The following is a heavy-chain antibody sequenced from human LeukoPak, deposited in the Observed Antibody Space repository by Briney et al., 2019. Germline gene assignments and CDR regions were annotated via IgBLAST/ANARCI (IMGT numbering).Heavy chain of an antibody. CDR1: GDSVSRYY. CDR2: IYTSGGP. V-gene: IGHV4-4*07. J-gene: IGHJ4*02. CDR3: ARAPIGSHLDY. D-gene: IGHD1-26*01. Sequence: SDTLSLTCTVPGDSVSRYYWSWIPQPAGKALEWIGRIYTSGGPNYNPSLTSRVTTSLDTSRNQFSLKVTSLTAADTAVYYCARAPIGSHLDYWGPGTLVTVSS.